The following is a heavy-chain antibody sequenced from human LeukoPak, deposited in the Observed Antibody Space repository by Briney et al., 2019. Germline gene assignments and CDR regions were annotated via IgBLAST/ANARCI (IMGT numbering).Heavy chain of an antibody. Sequence: SETLSLTCTVSGASIISRAYYWSWIRQPPVKGLEWIGYIYYSGSTHYNPSLKCRVPISLDTSKNQFSLKLSSVTAADTAVYYCVRTEVSSGSEDYWGQGTLVTVSS. CDR2: IYYSGST. CDR3: VRTEVSSGSEDY. D-gene: IGHD6-19*01. V-gene: IGHV4-30-4*08. J-gene: IGHJ4*02. CDR1: GASIISRAYY.